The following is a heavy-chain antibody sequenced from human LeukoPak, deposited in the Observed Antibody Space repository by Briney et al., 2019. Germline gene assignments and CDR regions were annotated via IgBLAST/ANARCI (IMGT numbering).Heavy chain of an antibody. Sequence: GASVKVSCKASGYTFTSYYMHWVRQAPGQGLEWMGIINPSGGSTSYAQKFQGRVTMTRDTSTSTVYMELSSLRSEDTAVYYCARGRAIFGVVTHNYFDYWGQGTLVTVSS. CDR2: INPSGGST. D-gene: IGHD3-3*01. CDR3: ARGRAIFGVVTHNYFDY. V-gene: IGHV1-46*01. CDR1: GYTFTSYY. J-gene: IGHJ4*02.